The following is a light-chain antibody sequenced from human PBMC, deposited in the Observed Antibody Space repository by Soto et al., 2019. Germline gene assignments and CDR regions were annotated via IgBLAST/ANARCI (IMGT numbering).Light chain of an antibody. Sequence: ETMMTQSPATLSAPPGEGVTLSCSVSQSVGSNLAWYQQRSCQAPRIVIYGASVRAIGCPARFRGSGSGTEFTRPISSVQSEDFAVYYGHQYKNWSPVSFGGGTKVEI. J-gene: IGKJ4*01. CDR1: QSVGSN. CDR3: HQYKNWSPVS. V-gene: IGKV3-15*01. CDR2: GAS.